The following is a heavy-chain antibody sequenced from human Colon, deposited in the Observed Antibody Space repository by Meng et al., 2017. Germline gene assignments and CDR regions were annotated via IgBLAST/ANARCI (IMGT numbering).Heavy chain of an antibody. CDR3: ARVIYASGNMAHLDY. V-gene: IGHV4-4*02. CDR2: IYHSGST. D-gene: IGHD3-10*01. Sequence: QAPSQALRLGFVNRSGTLSLTCAVSGDSIRSSIWWRWVRQPPGRGLEWIGEIYHSGSTNYNPSLKNRVSMTVDKSNNEFSLTLSSVTAAGTAFYYCARVIYASGNMAHLDYWGQGTLVTVSS. CDR1: GDSIRSSIW. J-gene: IGHJ4*02.